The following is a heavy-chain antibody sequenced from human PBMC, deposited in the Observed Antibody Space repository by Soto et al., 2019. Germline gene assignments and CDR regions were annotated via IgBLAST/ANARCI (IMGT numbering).Heavy chain of an antibody. CDR3: AREAGYCSRTSCYRRAFDT. CDR1: GFTFSGHW. J-gene: IGHJ3*02. V-gene: IGHV3-74*03. D-gene: IGHD2-2*01. Sequence: EVQLVESGGDLVQPGGSLRLSCAASGFTFSGHWMQWVRQVPGKGLEWVSRINTDGATSTYADSVKGRFTISRDNAKNTLYLQMSALRAEDTALYYCAREAGYCSRTSCYRRAFDTWGQGTTVTVSS. CDR2: INTDGATS.